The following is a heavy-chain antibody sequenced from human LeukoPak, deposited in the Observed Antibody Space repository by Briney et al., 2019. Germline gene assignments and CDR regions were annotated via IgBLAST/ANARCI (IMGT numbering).Heavy chain of an antibody. CDR2: IYPGDSDT. D-gene: IGHD3-9*01. V-gene: IGHV5-51*01. CDR3: ARQADYNILTGYHKGHLDY. J-gene: IGHJ4*02. CDR1: GYSFSDYW. Sequence: PGESLKISCKGSGYSFSDYWIGWVRQLPGKCLERMGIIYPGDSDTRYSPSFQGQVTMSADESISTAYLQWSSLTASDTAMYYCARQADYNILTGYHKGHLDYWGQGTLVTVSS.